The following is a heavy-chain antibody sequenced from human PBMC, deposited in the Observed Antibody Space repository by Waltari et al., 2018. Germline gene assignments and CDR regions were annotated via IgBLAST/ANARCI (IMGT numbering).Heavy chain of an antibody. J-gene: IGHJ6*03. CDR3: ARNIVVVPAAPIAVAGTAGSYMDV. CDR1: GSSASRTIHY. CDR2: INHSGST. D-gene: IGHD2-2*01. V-gene: IGHV4-39*07. Sequence: QLQLQDPGPGLLKPSETLSLPSTVSGSSASRTIHYWGCIRQSPGHGLECRGGINHSGSTNYNPSLKSRVTISVDTSKNQFSLKLSSVTAADTAVYYCARNIVVVPAAPIAVAGTAGSYMDVWGKGTTVTVSS.